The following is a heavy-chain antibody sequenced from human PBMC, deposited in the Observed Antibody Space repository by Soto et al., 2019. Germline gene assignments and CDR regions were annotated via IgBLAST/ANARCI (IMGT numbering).Heavy chain of an antibody. CDR2: IKTDDSTT. Sequence: EVQLVESGGGLVQPGGSLRLSCAASGFTFSNYWMHWVRQAPGRGLVWVSRIKTDDSTTSYADSVKGRFTISRDNTKNTLYLQMTSLRVEDTAMYYCATEGQLGYWGQGALVTVSS. D-gene: IGHD1-1*01. V-gene: IGHV3-74*01. CDR1: GFTFSNYW. CDR3: ATEGQLGY. J-gene: IGHJ4*02.